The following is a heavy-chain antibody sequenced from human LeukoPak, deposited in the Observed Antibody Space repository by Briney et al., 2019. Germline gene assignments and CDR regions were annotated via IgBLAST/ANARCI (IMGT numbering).Heavy chain of an antibody. CDR2: ISNSGSYT. D-gene: IGHD6-19*01. J-gene: IGHJ4*02. CDR3: ARSRGAGPGAYFDY. V-gene: IGHV3-11*03. Sequence: GGSLRLSCAASGXTFSDEYMSWIRQAPGKGLEWVSYISNSGSYTNYADSVKGRFTISRDNAKNSLYLQMNSLRAEDTAVYYCARSRGAGPGAYFDYWGQGTLITVSS. CDR1: GXTFSDEY.